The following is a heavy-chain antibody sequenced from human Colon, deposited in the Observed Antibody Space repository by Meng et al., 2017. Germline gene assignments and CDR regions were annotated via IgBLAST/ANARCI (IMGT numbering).Heavy chain of an antibody. V-gene: IGHV4-4*02. CDR2: IYLSGSP. Sequence: LQEAGPRLVEPSGTLSLPCAVSGGSISSSNYWSWVRQPPGKGLEWIGQIYLSGSPSYNPSLESRVTISVDKSKNQLSLRLTSVTAADTAIYYCARHGGWHFDYWGQGTLVTVSS. CDR1: GGSISSSNY. D-gene: IGHD6-19*01. J-gene: IGHJ4*02. CDR3: ARHGGWHFDY.